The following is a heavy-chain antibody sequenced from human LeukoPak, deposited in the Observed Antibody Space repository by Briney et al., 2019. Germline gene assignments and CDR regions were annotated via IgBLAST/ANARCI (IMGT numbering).Heavy chain of an antibody. CDR1: GGSISSYY. CDR2: IYTSGST. V-gene: IGHV4-4*07. Sequence: SETLSLTCTVSGGSISSYYWSWIRQPAGKGLEWIGRIYTSGSTNYNPSLKSRVTMSVDTSKNQFSLKLSSVTAADTAVYYCARGGYCSSTSCHGAFDIWGQGTMVTVSS. J-gene: IGHJ3*02. CDR3: ARGGYCSSTSCHGAFDI. D-gene: IGHD2-2*01.